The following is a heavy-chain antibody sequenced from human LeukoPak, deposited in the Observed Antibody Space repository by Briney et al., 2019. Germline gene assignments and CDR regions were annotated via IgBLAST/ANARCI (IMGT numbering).Heavy chain of an antibody. D-gene: IGHD3-22*01. CDR1: GGSISSSRYY. J-gene: IGHJ4*02. Sequence: SETLSLTCTVSGGSISSSRYYWGWIRQPPGKGLEWIGEINHSGSTNYNPSLKSRVTISLDTSKNHFSLRLSTVTAADTAVYFCARDPVPQYYDSAGYYFDSWGQGTLVTVSS. CDR2: INHSGST. CDR3: ARDPVPQYYDSAGYYFDS. V-gene: IGHV4-39*07.